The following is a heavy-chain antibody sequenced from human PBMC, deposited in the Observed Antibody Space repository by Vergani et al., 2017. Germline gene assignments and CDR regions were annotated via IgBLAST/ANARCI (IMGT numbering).Heavy chain of an antibody. CDR3: VKDARSYENVFDS. J-gene: IGHJ4*02. V-gene: IGHV3-23*01. CDR2: LTGGGGST. Sequence: EVQLLESGGSLKQPGGSVRLSCAASGFTFSTYAMHWVRQAPGKGLEWVSALTGGGGSTYYADSFKGRFIISRDNSRDTLYLQMNSLRPEDTATYYCVKDARSYENVFDSGGQGTLVTVSS. D-gene: IGHD1-26*01. CDR1: GFTFSTYA.